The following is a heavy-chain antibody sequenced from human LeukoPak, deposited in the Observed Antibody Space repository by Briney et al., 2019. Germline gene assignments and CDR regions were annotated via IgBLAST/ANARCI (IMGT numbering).Heavy chain of an antibody. J-gene: IGHJ4*02. D-gene: IGHD4-17*01. V-gene: IGHV3-48*03. CDR1: GFTFSSYE. CDR2: ISSSGSTI. Sequence: PGGSLRLSCAASGFTFSSYEMNWVRQAPGKGLEWVSYISSSGSTIYYADSVKGRFTISRDNAKNSLYLQMNSLRAEDTALYYCAKDNDYGDYGEVEDYFDYWGQGTLVTVSS. CDR3: AKDNDYGDYGEVEDYFDY.